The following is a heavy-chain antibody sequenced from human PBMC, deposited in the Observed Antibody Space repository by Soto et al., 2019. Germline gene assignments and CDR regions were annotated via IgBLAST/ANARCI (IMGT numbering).Heavy chain of an antibody. D-gene: IGHD2-15*01. Sequence: GGSLRLSCAASGFTFDDYAMHWVRQAPGKGLEWVSGISWNSGSIGYADSVKGRFTISRDNAKNSLYLQMNSLRAEDTALYYCAKATKCSGGSCHKRKNYYYYYGMDVWVQGTTVTVSS. J-gene: IGHJ6*02. CDR2: ISWNSGSI. V-gene: IGHV3-9*01. CDR1: GFTFDDYA. CDR3: AKATKCSGGSCHKRKNYYYYYGMDV.